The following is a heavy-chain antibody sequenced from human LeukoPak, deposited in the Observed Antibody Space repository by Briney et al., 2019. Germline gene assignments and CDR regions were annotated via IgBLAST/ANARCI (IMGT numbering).Heavy chain of an antibody. D-gene: IGHD4-17*01. Sequence: ASVKLSCKASGYTFTSYATSWVRQAPEQGLEWMGWISAYNGNTNYAQKLQGRVTMTTDTSTSTAYMELRSLRSDDTAVYYCARVLMTTVTTEAFDIWGQGTMVTVSS. V-gene: IGHV1-18*01. CDR2: ISAYNGNT. J-gene: IGHJ3*02. CDR3: ARVLMTTVTTEAFDI. CDR1: GYTFTSYA.